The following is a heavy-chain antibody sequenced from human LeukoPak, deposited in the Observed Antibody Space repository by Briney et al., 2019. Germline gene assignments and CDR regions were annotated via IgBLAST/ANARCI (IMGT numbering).Heavy chain of an antibody. D-gene: IGHD3-3*01. CDR2: FDPEDGET. V-gene: IGHV1-24*01. CDR3: ATALGITIFGVAFDP. CDR1: GYTLTELS. J-gene: IGHJ5*02. Sequence: GASVKVSCKVSGYTLTELSMHWVRQAPGRGLEWMGGFDPEDGETIYAQKFQGRVTMTEGTSTDTAYMELSSLRSEDTAVYYCATALGITIFGVAFDPWGQGTLVTVSS.